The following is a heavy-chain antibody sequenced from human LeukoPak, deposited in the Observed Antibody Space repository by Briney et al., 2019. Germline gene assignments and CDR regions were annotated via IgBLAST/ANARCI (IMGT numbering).Heavy chain of an antibody. J-gene: IGHJ4*02. CDR3: ARESYIVATITGLDY. V-gene: IGHV1-69*05. Sequence: SVKVSCKASGGTFSSYAISWVRQAPGQGLEWMGRIIPIFGTANYAQKFQGRVTITTDESTSTAYMELSSLRAEDTAVYYCARESYIVATITGLDYWGQGTLVTVSS. CDR1: GGTFSSYA. D-gene: IGHD5-12*01. CDR2: IIPIFGTA.